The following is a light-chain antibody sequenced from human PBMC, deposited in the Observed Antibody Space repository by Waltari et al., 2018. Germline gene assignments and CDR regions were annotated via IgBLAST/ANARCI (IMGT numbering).Light chain of an antibody. V-gene: IGKV3-11*01. J-gene: IGKJ4*01. Sequence: EIVLTQSPATLSLSPGVRATLSCRASQSVSSYLAWYQQKPGQGPRLLIYDASNRATGIPARFSGSGSGTDFSLTISSLEPEDFAVYYCQHRSNWPLTFGGGTKVEIK. CDR3: QHRSNWPLT. CDR1: QSVSSY. CDR2: DAS.